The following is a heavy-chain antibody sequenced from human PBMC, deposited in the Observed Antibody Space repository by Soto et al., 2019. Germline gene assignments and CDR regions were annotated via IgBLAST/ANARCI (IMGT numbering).Heavy chain of an antibody. CDR2: INPKSGGT. D-gene: IGHD3-22*01. CDR3: ARGGTFAYDTSGYSVY. V-gene: IGHV1-2*02. CDR1: GYTFSAYY. Sequence: QVHLFQPGAEVKKPGASVKVSCKTSGYTFSAYYMHWVRQAPGQGLEWMGWINPKSGGTLYAQKFQCRVTMTRDTSISTAYMELSRLRSDDTAVYYCARGGTFAYDTSGYSVYWGQGTLVTVSS. J-gene: IGHJ4*02.